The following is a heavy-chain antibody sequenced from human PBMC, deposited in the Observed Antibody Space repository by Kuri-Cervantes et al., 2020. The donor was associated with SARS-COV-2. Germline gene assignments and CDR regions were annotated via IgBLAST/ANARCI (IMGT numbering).Heavy chain of an antibody. CDR3: ARDLSYSSPEYDYGMDV. D-gene: IGHD6-13*01. CDR1: GYTFTSYY. Sequence: ASVKVSCKASGYTFTSYYMHWVRQAPGQGLEWMGIINPSGGSTSYAQKFQGRVTMTRDTSTSTVYMELRSLRSDDTAVYYCARDLSYSSPEYDYGMDVWGQGTTVTVSS. CDR2: INPSGGST. J-gene: IGHJ6*02. V-gene: IGHV1-46*01.